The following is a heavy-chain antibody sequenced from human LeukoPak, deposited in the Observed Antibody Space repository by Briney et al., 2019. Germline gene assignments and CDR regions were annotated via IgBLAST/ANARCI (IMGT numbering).Heavy chain of an antibody. V-gene: IGHV4-39*07. CDR3: ARAPSTYYYDSSGRADAFDI. D-gene: IGHD3-22*01. CDR2: IYYSGST. Sequence: SETLSLTCTVSGGSISSNSYYWGWIRQPPGKGLEWIGSIYYSGSTYYNPSLKSRVTISVDTSKNQFSLKLSSVTAADTAVYYCARAPSTYYYDSSGRADAFDIWGQGTMVTVSS. J-gene: IGHJ3*02. CDR1: GGSISSNSYY.